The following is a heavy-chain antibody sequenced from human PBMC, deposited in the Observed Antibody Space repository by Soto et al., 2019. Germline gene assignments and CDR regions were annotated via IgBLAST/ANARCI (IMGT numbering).Heavy chain of an antibody. D-gene: IGHD3-22*01. J-gene: IGHJ4*02. CDR2: IYYSGST. V-gene: IGHV4-31*03. CDR3: ARDRPYYYDSSGYPN. CDR1: GGSISSGGYY. Sequence: SETLSLTCTVSGGSISSGGYYWSWIRQHPGKGLEWIGYIYYSGSTYYNPSLKSRVTISVDTSKNQFSLKLSSVTAADTAVYYCARDRPYYYDSSGYPNWGQGTLVTVSS.